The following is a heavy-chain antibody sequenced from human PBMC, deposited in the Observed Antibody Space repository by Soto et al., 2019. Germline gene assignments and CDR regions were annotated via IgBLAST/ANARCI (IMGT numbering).Heavy chain of an antibody. V-gene: IGHV4-39*01. CDR2: IYSSENT. CDR1: GGSVSSNSYS. Sequence: SETLSLTCTVSGGSVSSNSYSWGWIRQSPGKGLEWIGTIYSSENTYYNPSLLSRVTISVDTSMNEFSLRLSSVTAADTAVYYCARQPSRGGSYHYYGMEVWGQGTTVTVSS. CDR3: ARQPSRGGSYHYYGMEV. D-gene: IGHD1-26*01. J-gene: IGHJ6*02.